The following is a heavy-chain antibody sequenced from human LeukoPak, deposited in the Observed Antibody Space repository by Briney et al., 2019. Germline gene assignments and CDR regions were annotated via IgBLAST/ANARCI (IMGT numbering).Heavy chain of an antibody. CDR1: GASVSSSSYY. D-gene: IGHD6-19*01. Sequence: SETLSLTCTVSGASVSSSSYYWGWIRQPPGKGLQWIGSIYYSGVTYYNPSLESRVTMSVDTSKNRFSLRLTSVTAADTAVYYCSRLSAVAGSDYWGQGTLVTVSS. V-gene: IGHV4-39*01. J-gene: IGHJ4*02. CDR3: SRLSAVAGSDY. CDR2: IYYSGVT.